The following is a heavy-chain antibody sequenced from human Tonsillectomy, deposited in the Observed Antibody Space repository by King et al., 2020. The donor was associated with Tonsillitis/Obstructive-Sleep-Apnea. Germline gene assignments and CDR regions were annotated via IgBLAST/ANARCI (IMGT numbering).Heavy chain of an antibody. CDR3: ARAYCSTASCRFTYYYDGFDV. D-gene: IGHD2-2*01. V-gene: IGHV1-69*10. CDR2: IIPILGIA. CDR1: GGTFSSYA. Sequence: QLVQSGAEVKKPGSSVKVSCKASGGTFSSYAISWVRQAPGQGLEWMGGIIPILGIANYAQKFQGRVTITADKSTSTAYMELSSLRSEDTAFYYCARAYCSTASCRFTYYYDGFDVWGQGTTVTVSS. J-gene: IGHJ6*02.